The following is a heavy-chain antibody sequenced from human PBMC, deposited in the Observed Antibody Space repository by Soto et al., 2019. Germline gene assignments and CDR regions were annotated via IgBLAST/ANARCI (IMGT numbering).Heavy chain of an antibody. V-gene: IGHV4-59*01. J-gene: IGHJ6*02. CDR2: IYYSGST. D-gene: IGHD2-2*01. CDR1: GGSISSYY. CDR3: ARAIVVVPLYYYGMDV. Sequence: PSETLSLTCTVSGGSISSYYWSWIGLPPGKGLEWIGYIYYSGSTNYNPSLNSRVTISVDTSKNQFSLKLSSVTAADTAVYYCARAIVVVPLYYYGMDVWGQGTTVTVSS.